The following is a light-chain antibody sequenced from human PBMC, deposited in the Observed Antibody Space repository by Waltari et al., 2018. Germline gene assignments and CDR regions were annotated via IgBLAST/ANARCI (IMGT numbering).Light chain of an antibody. Sequence: QSVLTQPPSVSGAPGQRVTISCTGSGSNIGAGYDVHWYPQLPGKAPNLLIYGSTHRPLWVPARYFGSTAGTSASRAITGLHAEDEADYYCQSYDTSLSVVFGGGTKLTVL. J-gene: IGLJ2*01. CDR3: QSYDTSLSVV. CDR1: GSNIGAGYD. V-gene: IGLV1-40*01. CDR2: GST.